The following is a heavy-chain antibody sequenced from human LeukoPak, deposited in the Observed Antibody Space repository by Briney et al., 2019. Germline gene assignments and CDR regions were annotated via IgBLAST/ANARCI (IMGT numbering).Heavy chain of an antibody. CDR2: ISSSARTI. D-gene: IGHD2-2*01. V-gene: IGHV3-11*04. CDR3: ARGYCSSTSCYDY. J-gene: IGHJ4*02. Sequence: GGSLRLSCAASGFRFSDYYMSWIRQAPAKGLEWVSYISSSARTIYYADSVKGRFTNSRDNAKKSLYLQMNSLRAEDTAVYYCARGYCSSTSCYDYWGQGTLVTVSS. CDR1: GFRFSDYY.